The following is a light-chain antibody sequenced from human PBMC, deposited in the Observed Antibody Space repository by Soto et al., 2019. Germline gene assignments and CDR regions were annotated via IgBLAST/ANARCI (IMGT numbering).Light chain of an antibody. V-gene: IGLV2-14*03. Sequence: QSALTQPASVSGSPGQSITISCTGTSSDVGGYNYVSWYQHHPVKAPKLMIYDVSNRPSGVSNRFSGSKSGNTASLTLSGLQPEDEADYYCCSYTTSNTRQIVFGTGTKLTVL. J-gene: IGLJ1*01. CDR3: CSYTTSNTRQIV. CDR2: DVS. CDR1: SSDVGGYNY.